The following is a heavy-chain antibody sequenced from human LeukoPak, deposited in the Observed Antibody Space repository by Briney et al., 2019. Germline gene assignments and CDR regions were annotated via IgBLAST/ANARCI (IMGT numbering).Heavy chain of an antibody. Sequence: SVKVSCKASGGTFSSYAISWVRQAPGQGLEWMGGIIPIFGTANYAQKFQGRVTITTDESTSTAYMELSSLRFEDTAVYYCATNSYYDSSGYYPFWYYYYYMDVWGKGTTVTVSS. CDR1: GGTFSSYA. CDR2: IIPIFGTA. CDR3: ATNSYYDSSGYYPFWYYYYYMDV. D-gene: IGHD3-22*01. J-gene: IGHJ6*03. V-gene: IGHV1-69*05.